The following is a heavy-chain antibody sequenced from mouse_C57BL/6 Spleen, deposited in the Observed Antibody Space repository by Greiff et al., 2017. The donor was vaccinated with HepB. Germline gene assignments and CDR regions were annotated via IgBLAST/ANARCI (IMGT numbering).Heavy chain of an antibody. J-gene: IGHJ1*03. D-gene: IGHD2-4*01. CDR3: ARYDDDWDWYFDV. CDR2: INPNNGGT. CDR1: GYTFTDYN. V-gene: IGHV1-18*01. Sequence: EVQLQQSGPELVKPGASVKIPCKASGYTFTDYNMDWVKQSHGKSLEWIGDINPNNGGTIYNQKFKGKATLTVDKSSSTAYMELRSLTSEDTAVYYCARYDDDWDWYFDVWGTGTTVTVSS.